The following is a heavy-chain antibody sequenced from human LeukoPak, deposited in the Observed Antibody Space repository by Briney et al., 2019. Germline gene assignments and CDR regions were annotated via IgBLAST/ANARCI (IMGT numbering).Heavy chain of an antibody. D-gene: IGHD5-18*01. V-gene: IGHV3-33*08. CDR1: GFTFSTFG. Sequence: PGGSLRLSCAASGFTFSTFGLHWVRQAPGKGLEWVASVWYVGGDEYYADSVKGRFKISRDNSKNTLYLQMNSLRAEDTAVYYCANWDTAMDKFDYWGQGTLVTVSS. CDR3: ANWDTAMDKFDY. J-gene: IGHJ4*02. CDR2: VWYVGGDE.